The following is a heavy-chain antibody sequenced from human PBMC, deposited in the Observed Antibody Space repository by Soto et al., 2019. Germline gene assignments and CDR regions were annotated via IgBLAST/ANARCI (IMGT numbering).Heavy chain of an antibody. Sequence: SETLSLTCTVSGGSISSGGYYWSWIRQPPEKGLEWIGAIYNSGSTYYNPSLKSRVTISVDKSKNQFSLKLSSVTAADTAVYYCARVKLAAAGTLDAFDIWGQGTMVTVSS. V-gene: IGHV4-39*07. J-gene: IGHJ3*02. D-gene: IGHD6-13*01. CDR1: GGSISSGGYY. CDR3: ARVKLAAAGTLDAFDI. CDR2: IYNSGST.